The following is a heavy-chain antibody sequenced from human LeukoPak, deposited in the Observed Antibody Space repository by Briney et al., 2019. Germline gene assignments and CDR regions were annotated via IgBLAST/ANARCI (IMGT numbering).Heavy chain of an antibody. CDR1: GFTFSDFY. D-gene: IGHD5-18*01. CDR3: ARVGIQLCVDY. Sequence: PGGSLRLSCVASGFTFSDFYMTWIRQAPGKGLEWVSYSSNGGSTIYYADSVKGRFTISRDNAKNSLYLQMNSLRAEDTAVYYCARVGIQLCVDYWGQGTLVTVSS. J-gene: IGHJ4*02. V-gene: IGHV3-11*01. CDR2: SSNGGSTI.